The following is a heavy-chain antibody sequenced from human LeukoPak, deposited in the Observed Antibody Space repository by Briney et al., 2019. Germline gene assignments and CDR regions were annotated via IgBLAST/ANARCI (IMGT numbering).Heavy chain of an antibody. Sequence: PSETLSLTCTVSGGSISSSSSYWGWIRQPPGKGLEWIGSIYYSGSTYYNPSLKSRITISVDTSKNQFSLKLSSVTAADTAVYYCARDRYYYDSSGSVFDYWGQGTLVTVSS. CDR1: GGSISSSSSY. CDR3: ARDRYYYDSSGSVFDY. D-gene: IGHD3-22*01. CDR2: IYYSGST. J-gene: IGHJ4*02. V-gene: IGHV4-39*07.